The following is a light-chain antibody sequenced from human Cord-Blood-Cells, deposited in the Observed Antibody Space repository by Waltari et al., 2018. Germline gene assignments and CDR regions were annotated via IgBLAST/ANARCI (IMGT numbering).Light chain of an antibody. Sequence: DLVMTQSQLSLPVTPGERASISCRSSQSLLHSNGYNYLDWYLQKPGQSPQLLIYLGSNRASGVPDRFSGSGSGTDFTLKISRVEAEDVGVYYCMQALQTPFTFGQGTRLEIK. CDR2: LGS. CDR1: QSLLHSNGYNY. V-gene: IGKV2-28*01. J-gene: IGKJ5*01. CDR3: MQALQTPFT.